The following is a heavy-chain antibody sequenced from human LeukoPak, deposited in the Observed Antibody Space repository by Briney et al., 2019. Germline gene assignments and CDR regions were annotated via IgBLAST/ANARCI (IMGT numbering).Heavy chain of an antibody. Sequence: GGSLRLSCAASGFTFRSYSMNWVRQAPGKGLEWVSSISSSSSYIYYADSVKGRFTISRDNAKNSLYLQMNSLRAEDTAVYYCATLYSGAPGLWGQGTLVTVSS. D-gene: IGHD6-25*01. CDR1: GFTFRSYS. J-gene: IGHJ4*02. CDR3: ATLYSGAPGL. CDR2: ISSSSSYI. V-gene: IGHV3-21*06.